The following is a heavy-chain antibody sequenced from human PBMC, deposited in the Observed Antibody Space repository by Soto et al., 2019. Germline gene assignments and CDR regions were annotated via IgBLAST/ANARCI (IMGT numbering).Heavy chain of an antibody. CDR2: INHSGTT. J-gene: IGHJ5*02. Sequence: SETLSLTCGVYGGSFSGYQWNWIRQSPGQWLEWIGEINHSGTTKYNPSLESRINLSVDTSKKQFSLKMFSVTAADTAIYYCARGWRFDPWGQGXQVTVCS. CDR3: ARGWRFDP. D-gene: IGHD1-1*01. CDR1: GGSFSGYQ. V-gene: IGHV4-34*01.